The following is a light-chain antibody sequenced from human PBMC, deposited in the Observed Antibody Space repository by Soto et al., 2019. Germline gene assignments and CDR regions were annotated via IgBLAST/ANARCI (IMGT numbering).Light chain of an antibody. J-gene: IGKJ3*01. Sequence: VLTQSPATLSLSPGERATLSCRASQTISTYVAWYQQKPGQAPSLLIYDASIRATGIPDRFSGSGSGTDFTLTISSVEREDFAIYYCQERASWRHGFSFGPGTNVDIK. CDR1: QTISTY. CDR2: DAS. CDR3: QERASWRHGFS. V-gene: IGKV3-11*01.